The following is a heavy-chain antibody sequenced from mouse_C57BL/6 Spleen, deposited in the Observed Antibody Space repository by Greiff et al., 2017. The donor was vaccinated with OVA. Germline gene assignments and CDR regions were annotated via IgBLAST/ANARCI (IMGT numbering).Heavy chain of an antibody. CDR3: GRMGVLYYFDY. Sequence: VQLQQSGPGLVQPSPSLSITCTASGFSFTSYGVHWVRQTPGKGLEWLGVICTGGSNDYNAAFISRLSISKDNSKSQVFLQMNSLQADDTAIYYWGRMGVLYYFDYWGQGTTLTVSS. CDR2: ICTGGSN. J-gene: IGHJ2*01. V-gene: IGHV2-2*01. CDR1: GFSFTSYG.